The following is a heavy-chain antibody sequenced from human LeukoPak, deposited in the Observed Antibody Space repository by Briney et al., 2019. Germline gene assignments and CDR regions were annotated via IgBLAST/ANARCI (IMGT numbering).Heavy chain of an antibody. Sequence: GGSLRLSCAASGFTFSSYSMNWVRQAPGKGLEWVSYISSSSSTIYYADSVKGRFTISRDNAKNSLYLQMNSLRAEDTAVYYCARFYSSSSVGFDYWGQGTLVTASS. V-gene: IGHV3-48*01. J-gene: IGHJ4*02. CDR3: ARFYSSSSVGFDY. CDR2: ISSSSSTI. CDR1: GFTFSSYS. D-gene: IGHD6-6*01.